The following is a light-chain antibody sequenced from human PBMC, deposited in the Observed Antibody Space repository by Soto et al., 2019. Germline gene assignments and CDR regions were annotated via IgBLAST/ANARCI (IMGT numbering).Light chain of an antibody. V-gene: IGKV2-30*01. CDR2: KVS. J-gene: IGKJ1*01. Sequence: DVGMTQSPLSLPVTLGQPASIAGRSSQSLVYSDGNTYLSWFQQRPGQSPRRLIYKVSNRDSGVPERFRASGSGTDFTLKISRVEAEDVGVYYCMQGANWPRTLGHGTNGDI. CDR1: QSLVYSDGNTY. CDR3: MQGANWPRT.